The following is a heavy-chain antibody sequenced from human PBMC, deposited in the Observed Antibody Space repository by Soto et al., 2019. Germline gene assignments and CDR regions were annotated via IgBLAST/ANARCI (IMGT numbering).Heavy chain of an antibody. CDR2: IYYTGTH. Sequence: SETLSLTCSVSGGSVSNYYWSWVRQPPGKRLEWIGYIYYTGTHDYNPSLRGRATISVDTSKDQFSLKLTSVTAADTAVYYCARDRDRHSSGLPSSDPRGKGILVTVSS. J-gene: IGHJ5*02. V-gene: IGHV4-59*02. CDR1: GGSVSNYY. D-gene: IGHD3-22*01. CDR3: ARDRDRHSSGLPSSDP.